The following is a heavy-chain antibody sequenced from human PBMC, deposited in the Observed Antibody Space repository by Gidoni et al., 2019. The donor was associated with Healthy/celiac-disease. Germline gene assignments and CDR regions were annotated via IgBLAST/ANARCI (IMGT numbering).Heavy chain of an antibody. CDR2: INHSGST. J-gene: IGHJ6*02. CDR3: ARGKRRVCSSTSCTLTTRGGMDV. Sequence: QVQLQQWGAGLLKPSETLSLTCAVYGGSFSGYYWSWIRQPPGKGLEWIGEINHSGSTNYNPSLKSRVTISVDTSKNQFSLKLSSVTAADTAVYYCARGKRRVCSSTSCTLTTRGGMDVWGQGTTVTVSS. D-gene: IGHD2-2*01. CDR1: GGSFSGYY. V-gene: IGHV4-34*01.